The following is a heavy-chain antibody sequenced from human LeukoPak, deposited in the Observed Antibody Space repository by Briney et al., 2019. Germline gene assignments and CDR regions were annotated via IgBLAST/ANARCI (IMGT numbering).Heavy chain of an antibody. CDR1: GFTLSSYA. CDR3: TTVTHFYL. D-gene: IGHD2-15*01. Sequence: AGGSLRLSCAASGFTLSSYAMSWVRQAPGKGLEWVSSISASGGSTNYADSVKGRFTISRDNSKNTVYLQMNSLKTDDTAIYYCTTVTHFYLGGQGTLVTVSS. V-gene: IGHV3-23*01. CDR2: ISASGGST. J-gene: IGHJ4*02.